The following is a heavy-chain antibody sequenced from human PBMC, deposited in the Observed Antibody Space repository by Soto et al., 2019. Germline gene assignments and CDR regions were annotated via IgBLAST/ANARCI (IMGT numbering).Heavy chain of an antibody. V-gene: IGHV3-66*01. Sequence: EVQLVESGGGLVQPGGSLRLSCAGSGFTVRRNYMTWLRQTTGKGPEWVPVIYAGGTTYYADSVKGRFMISRDISSNTLSLQMDNLRVEDTAVYYCARGLHSESMYLSLAAYWGQGIVVAVSS. CDR2: IYAGGTT. CDR3: ARGLHSESMYLSLAAY. D-gene: IGHD2-2*01. J-gene: IGHJ4*02. CDR1: GFTVRRNY.